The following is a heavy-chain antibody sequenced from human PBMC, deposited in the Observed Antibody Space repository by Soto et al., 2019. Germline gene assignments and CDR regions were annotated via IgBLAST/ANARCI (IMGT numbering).Heavy chain of an antibody. Sequence: LRLSCAASGFTFSSYAMSWVRQAPGKGLEWVSAISGSGGSTYYADSVKGRFTISRDNSKNTLYLQMNSLRAEDTAVYYCAKGFPKWESPSLQFDYWGQGTLVTVSS. J-gene: IGHJ4*02. CDR3: AKGFPKWESPSLQFDY. V-gene: IGHV3-23*01. CDR1: GFTFSSYA. CDR2: ISGSGGST. D-gene: IGHD1-26*01.